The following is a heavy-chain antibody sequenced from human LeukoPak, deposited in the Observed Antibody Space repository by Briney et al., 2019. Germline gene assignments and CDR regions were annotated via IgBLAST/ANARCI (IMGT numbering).Heavy chain of an antibody. D-gene: IGHD3-9*01. CDR2: IYYSGST. V-gene: IGHV4-31*03. J-gene: IGHJ5*02. CDR1: GGSISSGGYY. Sequence: SQTLSLTCTVSGGSISSGGYYWSWIRQHPGKGLEWIGYIYYSGSTYYNSSLKSRVTISVDTSKNQFSLKLSSVTAADTAVYYCARSPRRYDILTGYDSSNWFDPWGQGTLVTVSS. CDR3: ARSPRRYDILTGYDSSNWFDP.